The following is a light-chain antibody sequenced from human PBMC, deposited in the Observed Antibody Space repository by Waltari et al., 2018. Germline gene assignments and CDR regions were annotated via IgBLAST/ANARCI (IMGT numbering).Light chain of an antibody. CDR2: LNSDGSH. CDR1: SGHSSYG. Sequence: QLVLTQSPSASASLGASVKLTCTLSSGHSSYGIAGHQQQPGKGPRFLMKLNSDGSHTKGDGIPVRFSGSSAGAERYLTIASLQSEDEADYYCQTWGTVIFGGGTKVTVL. V-gene: IGLV4-69*01. CDR3: QTWGTVI. J-gene: IGLJ2*01.